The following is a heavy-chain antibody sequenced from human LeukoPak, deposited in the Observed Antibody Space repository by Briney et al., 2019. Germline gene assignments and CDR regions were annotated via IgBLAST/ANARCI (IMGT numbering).Heavy chain of an antibody. J-gene: IGHJ4*02. CDR2: INHSGST. D-gene: IGHD6-25*01. V-gene: IGHV4-34*01. CDR3: ARAAAGRNDDY. CDR1: GGSFSGYY. Sequence: SETLSLTCAVYGGSFSGYYWSWIRQPPGKGLEWIGEINHSGSTNYNPSLKSRVTISVDTSKNQFSLKLSSVTAADTAVYYCARAAAGRNDDYWGQGTLVTVSS.